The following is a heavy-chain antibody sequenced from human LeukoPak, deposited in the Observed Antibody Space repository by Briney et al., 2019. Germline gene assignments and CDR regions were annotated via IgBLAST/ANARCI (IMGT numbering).Heavy chain of an antibody. V-gene: IGHV4-4*07. D-gene: IGHD2-21*01. CDR3: ARGTSCGSKCFFDY. Sequence: SETLSLTCKVSGGSISGYYWSWIRQPAGKGLEWIGRLDSSGSTNYNSSLKSRVTMSIDRSQFSLRLTSVTAADTAIYYCARGTSCGSKCFFDYWGQGILVTVSS. CDR1: GGSISGYY. J-gene: IGHJ4*02. CDR2: LDSSGST.